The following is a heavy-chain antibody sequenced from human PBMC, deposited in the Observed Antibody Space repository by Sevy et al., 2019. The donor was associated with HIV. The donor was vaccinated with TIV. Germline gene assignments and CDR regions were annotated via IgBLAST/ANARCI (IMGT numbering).Heavy chain of an antibody. CDR1: GYTFTSYG. CDR2: ISAYNGNT. D-gene: IGHD3-22*01. J-gene: IGHJ4*02. CDR3: ARDPLRRITMIVVASYYFDY. Sequence: ASVKVFCKASGYTFTSYGISWVRQAPGQGLEWMGWISAYNGNTNYAQKLQGRVTMTTDTSTSTAYMELRSLRSDDTAVYYCARDPLRRITMIVVASYYFDYWGQGTLVTVSS. V-gene: IGHV1-18*04.